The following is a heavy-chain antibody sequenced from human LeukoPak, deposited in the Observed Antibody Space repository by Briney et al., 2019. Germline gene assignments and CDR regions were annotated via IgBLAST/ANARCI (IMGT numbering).Heavy chain of an antibody. Sequence: PGRSLRLSCAASGFTFSSYGMHWVRQAPGKGLEWVGRIKSKTDGGTTDYAAPVKRRFNISRDDSKYTLYLQMNSLKTEDRAMDYDTTVLIYFDGLLLGDYWGQGTLVTVSS. CDR3: TTVLIYFDGLLLGDY. J-gene: IGHJ4*02. V-gene: IGHV3-15*01. CDR2: IKSKTDGGTT. D-gene: IGHD3-9*01. CDR1: GFTFSSYG.